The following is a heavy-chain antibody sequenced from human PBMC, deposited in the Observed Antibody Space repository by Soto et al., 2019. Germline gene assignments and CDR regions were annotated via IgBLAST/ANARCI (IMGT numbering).Heavy chain of an antibody. Sequence: QVQLQESGPGLVKPSQTLSLTCTVPGGSISSGGYYWTWIRQHPGKGLEWIGYIYYSGGSYYNPSLKSRVTISADTSKNQFSLKLGSVTAADTAVYYCAGVGCGSTSCNRFDYWGQGTLVTVSS. CDR1: GGSISSGGYY. J-gene: IGHJ4*02. CDR3: AGVGCGSTSCNRFDY. V-gene: IGHV4-31*03. CDR2: IYYSGGS. D-gene: IGHD2-2*01.